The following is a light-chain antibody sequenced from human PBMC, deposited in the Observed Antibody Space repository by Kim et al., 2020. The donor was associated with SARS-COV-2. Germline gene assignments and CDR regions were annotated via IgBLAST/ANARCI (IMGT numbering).Light chain of an antibody. CDR3: QSADSSGTYV. CDR2: KDS. CDR1: ALPKQY. J-gene: IGLJ1*01. Sequence: PGQTARITCSGDALPKQYAYWYQQKPGQAPVLVIYKDSERPSGIPERFSGSSAGTTVTLTISGVQAEDEADYYCQSADSSGTYVFGTGTKVTVL. V-gene: IGLV3-25*03.